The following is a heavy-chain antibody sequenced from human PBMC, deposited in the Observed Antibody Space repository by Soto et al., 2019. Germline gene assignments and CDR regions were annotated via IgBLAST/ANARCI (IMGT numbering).Heavy chain of an antibody. CDR1: GFTFSSYS. CDR2: ISSSSSYI. V-gene: IGHV3-21*01. D-gene: IGHD1-26*01. CDR3: ARGEVGATTEYYFDY. Sequence: EVQLVESGGGLVKPGGSLRLSCAASGFTFSSYSMNWVRQAPGKGLEWVSSISSSSSYIYYADSVKGRFTISRDNAKNSLYLQMNSLRAEDTAVYYCARGEVGATTEYYFDYWGQRTRVTVSS. J-gene: IGHJ4*02.